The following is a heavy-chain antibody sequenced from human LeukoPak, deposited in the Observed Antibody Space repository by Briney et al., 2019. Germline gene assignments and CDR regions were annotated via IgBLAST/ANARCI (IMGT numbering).Heavy chain of an antibody. CDR2: MNPNGGNT. CDR1: GYTFTSYD. V-gene: IGHV1-8*01. CDR3: ARPYYDILTGHDAFDI. J-gene: IGHJ3*02. Sequence: GASVKVSCKASGYTFTSYDINWVRQAPGQGLEWMGWMNPNGGNTGYAQKFQGRVTMTRNTSISTAYMELSSLRSEDTAVYYCARPYYDILTGHDAFDIWGQGTMVTVSS. D-gene: IGHD3-9*01.